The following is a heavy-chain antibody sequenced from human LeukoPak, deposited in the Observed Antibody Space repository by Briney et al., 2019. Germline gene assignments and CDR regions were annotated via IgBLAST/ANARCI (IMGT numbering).Heavy chain of an antibody. D-gene: IGHD3-22*01. CDR1: GFTFSSYA. CDR3: AKGGPYYYDSSGPLDY. J-gene: IGHJ4*02. V-gene: IGHV3-23*01. CDR2: ISGSGVST. Sequence: AGSLRLSCAASGFTFSSYAMSWVRQAPGKGLEWVSAISGSGVSTYYADSVKGRFTISRDNSKNTLYLQMNSLRAEDTAVYYCAKGGPYYYDSSGPLDYWGQGTLVTVSS.